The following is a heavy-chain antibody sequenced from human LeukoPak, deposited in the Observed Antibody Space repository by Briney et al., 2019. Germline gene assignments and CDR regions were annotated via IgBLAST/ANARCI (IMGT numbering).Heavy chain of an antibody. V-gene: IGHV4-39*01. CDR3: AKSYYDILTGYYWDY. CDR2: IYYSGST. CDR1: GGSISSSSYY. Sequence: PSETLSLTCTVSGGSISSSSYYWGWIRQPPGKGLEWIGSIYYSGSTYYNPSLKSRVTISVDTSKNQFSLKLSSVTAADTAVYYCAKSYYDILTGYYWDYWGQGTLVTVSS. D-gene: IGHD3-9*01. J-gene: IGHJ4*02.